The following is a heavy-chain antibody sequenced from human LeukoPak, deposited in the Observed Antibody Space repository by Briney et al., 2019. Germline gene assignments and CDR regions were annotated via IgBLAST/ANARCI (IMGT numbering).Heavy chain of an antibody. CDR1: GFTLTDFY. CDR2: IDEAGEGR. J-gene: IGHJ4*01. V-gene: IGHV3-7*01. D-gene: IGHD6-6*01. CDR3: ARARPGVVFNYFDY. Sequence: PGESLKLTRTASGFTLTDFYMSWVRQAPGKGLEWVANIDEAGEGRYYGDSVKGRFTISRENTKHALYLDMTSLRVEHTATYVCARARPGVVFNYFDYWGQGALVLVSS.